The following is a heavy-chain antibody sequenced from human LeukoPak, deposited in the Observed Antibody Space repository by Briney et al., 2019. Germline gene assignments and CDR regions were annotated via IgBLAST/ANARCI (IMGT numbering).Heavy chain of an antibody. J-gene: IGHJ3*02. CDR1: GFTFSRYW. V-gene: IGHV3-74*03. D-gene: IGHD3-16*01. CDR2: INSDGSST. CDR3: TDPFGDVFEI. Sequence: PGGSLRLSCAASGFTFSRYWMHWVRQAPGKGLVWVSHINSDGSSTTYADSVKGRFTISRDNAKNTLYLQMNSLRVEDTAVYYCTDPFGDVFEIWGQGTMVTVSS.